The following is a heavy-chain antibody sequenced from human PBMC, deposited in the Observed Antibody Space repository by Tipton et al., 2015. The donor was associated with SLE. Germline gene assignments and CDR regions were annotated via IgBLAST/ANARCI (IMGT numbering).Heavy chain of an antibody. Sequence: LSLTFATSGFTFSNYNFNWVRQAPGKGLEWVSSISRLSNSISYADSVKGRFTISRDDAKRSLFLQMSSLRAEDTAVYYCAKPSGTVAVDYWGQGTLVTVSS. CDR2: ISRLSNSI. CDR1: GFTFSNYN. CDR3: AKPSGTVAVDY. V-gene: IGHV3-21*04. D-gene: IGHD6-19*01. J-gene: IGHJ4*02.